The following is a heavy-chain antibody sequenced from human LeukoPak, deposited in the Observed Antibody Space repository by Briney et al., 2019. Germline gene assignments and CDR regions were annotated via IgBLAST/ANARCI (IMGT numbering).Heavy chain of an antibody. D-gene: IGHD2-2*01. CDR2: IKQDGSEK. J-gene: IGHJ6*03. CDR3: ARVPAADYYYYYYVDV. Sequence: GGSLRLSCAASGFTFSSYWMSWVRQAPGKGLKWVANIKQDGSEKYYVDSVKGRFTISRDNAKNSLYLQMNSLRAEDTAVYYCARVPAADYYYYYYVDVWGKGTTVTVSS. CDR1: GFTFSSYW. V-gene: IGHV3-7*01.